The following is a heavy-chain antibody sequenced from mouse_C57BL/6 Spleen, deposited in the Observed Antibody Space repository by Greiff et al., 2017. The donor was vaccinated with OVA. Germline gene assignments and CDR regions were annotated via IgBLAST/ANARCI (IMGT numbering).Heavy chain of an antibody. CDR3: ASQSNYVHYYAMDY. CDR2: IYPGDGDT. D-gene: IGHD2-5*01. CDR1: GYAFSSSW. Sequence: QVQLQQSGPELVKPGASVKISCKASGYAFSSSWMNWVKQRPGKGLEWIGRIYPGDGDTNYNGKFKGKATLTADKSSSTAYMQLSSLTSEDSAVYFWASQSNYVHYYAMDYWGQGTSVTVSS. V-gene: IGHV1-82*01. J-gene: IGHJ4*01.